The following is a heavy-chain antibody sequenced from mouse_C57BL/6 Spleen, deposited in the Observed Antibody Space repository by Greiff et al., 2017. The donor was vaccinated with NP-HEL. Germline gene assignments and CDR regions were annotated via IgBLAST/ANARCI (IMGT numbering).Heavy chain of an antibody. CDR2: IDPEDGET. CDR3: ARGLKGDYFDY. J-gene: IGHJ2*01. Sequence: EVKLMESGAELVKPGASVKLSCTASGFNIKDYYMHWVKQRTEQGLEWIGRIDPEDGETKYAPKFQGKATITADTSSNTAYLQLSSLTAEDTAVYYCARGLKGDYFDYWGQGTTLTVSS. D-gene: IGHD1-3*01. CDR1: GFNIKDYY. V-gene: IGHV14-2*01.